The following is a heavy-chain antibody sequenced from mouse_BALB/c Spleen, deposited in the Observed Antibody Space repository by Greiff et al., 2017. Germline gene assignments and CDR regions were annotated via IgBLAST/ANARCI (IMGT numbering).Heavy chain of an antibody. CDR3: ARRVTYYAMDY. J-gene: IGHJ4*01. D-gene: IGHD2-1*01. Sequence: QVQLQQSGAELVRPGASVTLSCKASGYTFTDYEMHWVKQTPVHGLEWIGAIDPETGGTAYNQKFKGKATLTADKSSSTAYMELRSLTSEDSAVYYCARRVTYYAMDYWGQGTSVTVSS. CDR2: IDPETGGT. CDR1: GYTFTDYE. V-gene: IGHV1-15*01.